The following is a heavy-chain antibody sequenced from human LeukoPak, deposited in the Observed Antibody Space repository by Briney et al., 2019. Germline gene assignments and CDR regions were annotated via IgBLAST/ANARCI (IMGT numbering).Heavy chain of an antibody. J-gene: IGHJ4*02. CDR1: GGSISSGSYY. V-gene: IGHV4-61*02. CDR3: ARGNLVPAAIRDDYFDY. Sequence: SETLSLTCTVSGGSISSGSYYWSWIRQPAGKGLEWIGSIYTSGSTNYNPSLKSRVTISVDTSKNQFSLKLSSVTAADTAVYYCARGNLVPAAIRDDYFDYWGQGTLVTVSS. CDR2: IYTSGST. D-gene: IGHD2-2*02.